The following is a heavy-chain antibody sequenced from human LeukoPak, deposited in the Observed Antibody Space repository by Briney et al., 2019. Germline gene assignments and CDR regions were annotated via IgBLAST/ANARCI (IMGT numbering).Heavy chain of an antibody. Sequence: SETLSLTCTVSGGSISSYCCCWIRQPPGKGLEWIGYIYYSGSTNYNPSLKSRVTISVDTSKNQFSLKLSSVTAADTAVYYCARHFASSYYYMDVWGKGTTVTVSS. J-gene: IGHJ6*03. CDR1: GGSISSYC. V-gene: IGHV4-59*08. CDR2: IYYSGST. CDR3: ARHFASSYYYMDV.